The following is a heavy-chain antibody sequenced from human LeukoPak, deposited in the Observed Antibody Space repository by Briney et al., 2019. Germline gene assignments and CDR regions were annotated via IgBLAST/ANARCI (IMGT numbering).Heavy chain of an antibody. V-gene: IGHV4-39*07. CDR3: ARGLRFLEWSSWFDP. CDR2: IYYSGST. Sequence: PSETLSLTCTVSGGSFSSSSYYWGWIRQAPGKGLEWIGSIYYSGSTYDNPSLKSRVTMSVDTSKNQSSLKLSSVTAADTAVYYCARGLRFLEWSSWFDPWGQGTLVTVSS. D-gene: IGHD3-3*01. CDR1: GGSFSSSSYY. J-gene: IGHJ5*02.